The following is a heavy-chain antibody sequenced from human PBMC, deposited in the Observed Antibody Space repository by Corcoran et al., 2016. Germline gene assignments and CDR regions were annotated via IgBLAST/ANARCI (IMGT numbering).Heavy chain of an antibody. D-gene: IGHD3-9*01. CDR1: GYSFTSYW. V-gene: IGHV5-51*01. J-gene: IGHJ4*02. CDR3: ARGDSRGYYDILTGYYNPTRFDY. CDR2: IYPGDSDT. Sequence: EVQLVQSGAEVKKPGESLKISCKGSGYSFTSYWIGWVRQMPGKGLEWMGIIYPGDSDTRYSPSFQGQVTISADKSISTAYLQWSSLKASDTAMYYCARGDSRGYYDILTGYYNPTRFDYWGQGTLVTVSS.